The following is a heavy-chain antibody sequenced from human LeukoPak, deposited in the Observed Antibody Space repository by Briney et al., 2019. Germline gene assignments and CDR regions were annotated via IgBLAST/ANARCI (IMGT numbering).Heavy chain of an antibody. J-gene: IGHJ4*02. CDR1: GGTFSSYA. CDR3: ARDQYGLGYGSLFDY. CDR2: IIPIFGTA. D-gene: IGHD3-10*01. Sequence: ASVKVSCKASGGTFSSYAINWVRQAPGQGLKWMGGIIPIFGTANYAQKFQGRVTITADEYTSTAYMELSSLRSEDTAVYYCARDQYGLGYGSLFDYWGQGTLVTVSS. V-gene: IGHV1-69*13.